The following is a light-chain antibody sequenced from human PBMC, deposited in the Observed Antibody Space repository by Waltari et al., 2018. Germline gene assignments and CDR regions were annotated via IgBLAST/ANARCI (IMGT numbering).Light chain of an antibody. CDR3: NSYSTSSTFV. Sequence: QSALTQPASVSGSPGQSITISCTGSNSDVGGYNFVSWYQQHPGKAPKLMIYDVSNRHSGVSNRFSGAKSGNTASLTISGLQPEDAADYYCNSYSTSSTFVFGTGTRVTVL. CDR1: NSDVGGYNF. CDR2: DVS. J-gene: IGLJ1*01. V-gene: IGLV2-14*01.